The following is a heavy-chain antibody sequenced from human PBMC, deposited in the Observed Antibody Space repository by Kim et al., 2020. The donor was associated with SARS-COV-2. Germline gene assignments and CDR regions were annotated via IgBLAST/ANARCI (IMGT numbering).Heavy chain of an antibody. V-gene: IGHV3-64D*09. Sequence: YYADSVQGIFTISRDHSKNKLYLQMRSLRAENTSVYYCEKFDSRWFYFDYWGQGTLVTVSS. D-gene: IGHD6-19*01. J-gene: IGHJ4*02. CDR3: EKFDSRWFYFDY.